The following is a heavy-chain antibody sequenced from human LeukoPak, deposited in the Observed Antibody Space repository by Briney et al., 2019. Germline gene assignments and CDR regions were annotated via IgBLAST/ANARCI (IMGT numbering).Heavy chain of an antibody. J-gene: IGHJ4*02. D-gene: IGHD7-27*01. CDR1: GGSIRSYY. CDR3: ASRKLGNDY. Sequence: SETLSLTCTVSGGSIRSYYWSWIRQPAGQGLEWIGRFYTSGSTNYNPSLKSRATMSVDTSKNQFSLKLSSVSAADTAVYYCASRKLGNDYWGQGTLVTVSS. V-gene: IGHV4-4*07. CDR2: FYTSGST.